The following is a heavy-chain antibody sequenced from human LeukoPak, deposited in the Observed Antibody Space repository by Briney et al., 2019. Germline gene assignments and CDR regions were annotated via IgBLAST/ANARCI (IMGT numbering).Heavy chain of an antibody. D-gene: IGHD5-18*01. CDR1: GGTFSSYA. CDR3: ARGYSYGCDY. Sequence: GASVKVSCKASGGTFSSYAISWVRQAPGQGLEWMGRIIPILGIANYAQKFQGRVTITADKSTSTAYMELSSLRSEDTAVYCCARGYSYGCDYWGQGTLVTVSS. V-gene: IGHV1-69*04. CDR2: IIPILGIA. J-gene: IGHJ4*02.